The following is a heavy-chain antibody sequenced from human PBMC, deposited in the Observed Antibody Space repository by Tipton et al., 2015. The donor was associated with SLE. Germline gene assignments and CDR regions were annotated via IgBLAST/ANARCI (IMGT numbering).Heavy chain of an antibody. V-gene: IGHV4-38-2*01. D-gene: IGHD6-13*01. J-gene: IGHJ4*02. CDR2: IFHPGST. CDR3: ARMFRAASGGFDY. Sequence: TLSLTCAVSGYSISSGYYWGWIRQPPGKGLEWIATIFHPGSTYYNPSLKSRVTISVDTSKNQFSLRVSYVIAADTAVYYCARMFRAASGGFDYGGQGTLVTVSS. CDR1: GYSISSGYY.